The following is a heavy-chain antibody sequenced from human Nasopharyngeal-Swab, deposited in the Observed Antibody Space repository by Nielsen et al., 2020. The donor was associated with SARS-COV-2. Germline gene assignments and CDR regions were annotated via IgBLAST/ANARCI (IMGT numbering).Heavy chain of an antibody. CDR2: INSDGSST. Sequence: GESLKISCAASGFTVSSNYMSWVRQAPGKGLVWVSRINSDGSSTSYADSVKGRFTISRDNAKNTLYLQMNSLRAEDTAVYYCARGVPAAMGNYYYGMDVWGQGTTVTVSS. D-gene: IGHD2-2*01. CDR3: ARGVPAAMGNYYYGMDV. J-gene: IGHJ6*02. CDR1: GFTVSSNY. V-gene: IGHV3-74*01.